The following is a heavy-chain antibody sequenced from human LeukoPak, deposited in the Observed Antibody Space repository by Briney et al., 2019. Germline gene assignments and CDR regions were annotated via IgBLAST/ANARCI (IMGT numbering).Heavy chain of an antibody. J-gene: IGHJ4*02. Sequence: ASVKLSCKASGYTFTGYSMRWVRQAPGQGLEWMGRINPNSGGTNYAEKFQGRVTMTRDKSISTAYMELSRLRSDDTAVYYCARDPSRYDFDYWGQGTLVTVSS. CDR1: GYTFTGYS. V-gene: IGHV1-2*06. D-gene: IGHD5-12*01. CDR2: INPNSGGT. CDR3: ARDPSRYDFDY.